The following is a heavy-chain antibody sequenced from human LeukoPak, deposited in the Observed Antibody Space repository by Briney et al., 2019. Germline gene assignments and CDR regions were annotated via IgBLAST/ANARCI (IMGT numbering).Heavy chain of an antibody. V-gene: IGHV3-53*01. CDR3: ARCKGGWSDHYYGLDV. CDR2: IYANGST. CDR1: GFTLRVNY. Sequence: GGSLRLSCAASGFTLRVNYMTWVRQAPGKGLEWVSVIYANGSTYYPDSVKGRFTISRDNSKSSLYLQMNSLRAEDTAVYYCARCKGGWSDHYYGLDVWGQGTAVTVSS. J-gene: IGHJ6*02. D-gene: IGHD6-19*01.